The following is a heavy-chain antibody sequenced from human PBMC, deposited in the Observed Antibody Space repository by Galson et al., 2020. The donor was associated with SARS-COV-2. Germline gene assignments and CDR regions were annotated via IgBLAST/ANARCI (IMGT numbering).Heavy chain of an antibody. Sequence: GGSLRLSCAASGFAVSNSYMSWVRQVPGKGLDWIAVIYSGGSAFYADSVEGRFIISRDKSKNAVYLQMDSLRVEDTAVYYCARSYSDVLTGFQWDAFDIWGQGTMVTVSS. CDR3: ARSYSDVLTGFQWDAFDI. V-gene: IGHV3-53*01. D-gene: IGHD3-9*01. CDR2: IYSGGSA. J-gene: IGHJ3*02. CDR1: GFAVSNSY.